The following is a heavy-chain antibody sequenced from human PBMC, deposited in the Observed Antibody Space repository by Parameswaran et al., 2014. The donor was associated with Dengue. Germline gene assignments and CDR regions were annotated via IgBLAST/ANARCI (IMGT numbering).Heavy chain of an antibody. V-gene: IGHV5-51*01. CDR2: IYPGDSDT. CDR3: ARLAPGGSGPQGWFDP. J-gene: IGHJ5*02. D-gene: IGHD3-10*01. Sequence: VRQMPGKGLEWMGIIYPGDSDTRYSPSFQGQVTISADKSISTAYLQWSSLKASDTAMYYCARLAPGGSGPQGWFDPWGQGTLVTVSS.